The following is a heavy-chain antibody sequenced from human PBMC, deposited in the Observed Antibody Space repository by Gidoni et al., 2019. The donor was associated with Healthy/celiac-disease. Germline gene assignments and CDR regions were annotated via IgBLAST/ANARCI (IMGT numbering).Heavy chain of an antibody. D-gene: IGHD3-22*01. CDR2: ISYDGSNK. CDR1: GFTFSSYA. J-gene: IGHJ3*02. CDR3: ARSSETYYYDSSGRDAFDI. Sequence: QVQLVESGGGVVQPGRSLRLSCAASGFTFSSYAMHWVRQAPGKGLEWVAVISYDGSNKYYADSVKGRFTISRDNSKNTLYLQMNSLRAEDTAVYYCARSSETYYYDSSGRDAFDIWGQGTMVTVSS. V-gene: IGHV3-30-3*01.